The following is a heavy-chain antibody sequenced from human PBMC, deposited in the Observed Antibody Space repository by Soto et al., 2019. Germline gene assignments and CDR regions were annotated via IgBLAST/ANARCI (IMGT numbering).Heavy chain of an antibody. CDR1: GGTFSSYA. V-gene: IGHV1-69*12. Sequence: QVQLVQSGAEVKKPGSSVKVSCKASGGTFSSYAISWVRQAPGQGLEWMGGIIPIFGTANYAQKFQGRVTLTADESTSTAYMELISLRSEDTAVYYCARIFGIAVAYSPFDYWGQGTLVTVSS. J-gene: IGHJ4*02. D-gene: IGHD6-19*01. CDR2: IIPIFGTA. CDR3: ARIFGIAVAYSPFDY.